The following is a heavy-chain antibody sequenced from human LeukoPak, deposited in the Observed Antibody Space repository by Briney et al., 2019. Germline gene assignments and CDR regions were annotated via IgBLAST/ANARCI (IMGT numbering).Heavy chain of an antibody. Sequence: GASVTVSFKSSGYTFTSYGIIWVRQAPGQGLEWMGFISAYNGNTNNAHKLQVRVSMTTDTSTSTAYMELRSLRYDDTAVYYCARDLCELLRPNWFDPWGEGNLVTVSS. CDR3: ARDLCELLRPNWFDP. V-gene: IGHV1-18*01. CDR1: GYTFTSYG. J-gene: IGHJ5*02. D-gene: IGHD1-26*01. CDR2: ISAYNGNT.